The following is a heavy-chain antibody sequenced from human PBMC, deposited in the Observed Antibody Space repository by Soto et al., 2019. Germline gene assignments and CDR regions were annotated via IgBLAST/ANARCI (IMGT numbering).Heavy chain of an antibody. D-gene: IGHD3-10*01. CDR1: GGSFSGYC. Sequence: SETLSLTCAVYGGSFSGYCWSWIRQPPGKGLEWIGEINHSGSTNYNPSLKSRVTISVDTSKNQFSLKLSSVTAADTAVYYCARGAYISGSFYYYYYYGMDVWGQGTTVTVSS. V-gene: IGHV4-34*01. CDR3: ARGAYISGSFYYYYYYGMDV. CDR2: INHSGST. J-gene: IGHJ6*02.